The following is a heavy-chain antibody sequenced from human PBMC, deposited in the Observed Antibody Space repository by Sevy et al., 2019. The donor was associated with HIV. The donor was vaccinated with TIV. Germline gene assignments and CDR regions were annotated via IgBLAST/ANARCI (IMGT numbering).Heavy chain of an antibody. CDR2: INPNSGGT. CDR1: GYTFTGYY. CDR3: ARVPPVAGAGQGGIDV. D-gene: IGHD6-19*01. V-gene: IGHV1-2*02. Sequence: ASVKVSCKASGYTFTGYYMHWVRQAPGQGLEWMGWINPNSGGTNYAQKFQGRVTMTRDTSISTAYMELSRLRSDDTAVYYCARVPPVAGAGQGGIDVWGQGTTVTVSS. J-gene: IGHJ6*02.